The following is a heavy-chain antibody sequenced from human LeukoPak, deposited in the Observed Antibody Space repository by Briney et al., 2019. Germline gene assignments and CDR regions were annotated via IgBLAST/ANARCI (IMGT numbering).Heavy chain of an antibody. V-gene: IGHV3-30*03. J-gene: IGHJ6*03. Sequence: GGSLRLSCAASGFTFSSYGMHWVRQAPGKGLEWVAIISYDGTTIYYADSVKGRFTVSRDNSKNTLYLQMTSLRSEDTAVYYSARDMVTTVTSGSTDSYYHYMDVWGRGTTVIVSS. D-gene: IGHD4-17*01. CDR3: ARDMVTTVTSGSTDSYYHYMDV. CDR2: ISYDGTTI. CDR1: GFTFSSYG.